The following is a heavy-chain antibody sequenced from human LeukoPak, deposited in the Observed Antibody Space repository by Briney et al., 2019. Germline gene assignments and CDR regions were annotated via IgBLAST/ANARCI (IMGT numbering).Heavy chain of an antibody. D-gene: IGHD6-13*01. CDR2: IYYSGSI. CDR3: ARVYYSSSYDYWYFDL. J-gene: IGHJ2*01. CDR1: VGALRKLY. V-gene: IGHV4-59*01. Sequence: SQSLSLTRAVSVGALRKLYWSWIRRPPRKGLGCLGDIYYSGSINDNPSLKSRVTISVDTCKHQFFLTLSSVAAAATAVYYCARVYYSSSYDYWYFDLWGRGTLVTVSS.